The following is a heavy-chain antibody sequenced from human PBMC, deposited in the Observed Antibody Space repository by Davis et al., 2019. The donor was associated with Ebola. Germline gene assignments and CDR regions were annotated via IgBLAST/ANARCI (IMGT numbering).Heavy chain of an antibody. CDR2: INPNSGGT. V-gene: IGHV1-2*06. CDR3: AREGYYGSGSYSVDP. D-gene: IGHD3-10*01. Sequence: ASVKVSCKASGYTFTGYYMHWVRQAPGQGLEWMGRINPNSGGTNYAQKFQGRVTITRDTSISTAYMELSRLRSDDTAVYYCAREGYYGSGSYSVDPWGQGTLVTVSS. J-gene: IGHJ5*02. CDR1: GYTFTGYY.